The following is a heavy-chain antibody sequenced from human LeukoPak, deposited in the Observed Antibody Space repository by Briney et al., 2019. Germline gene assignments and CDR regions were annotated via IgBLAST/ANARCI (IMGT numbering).Heavy chain of an antibody. Sequence: GGSLRLSCAASGFTFSSCGMHWVRQAPGKGLEWVAVISYDGSNKYYADSVKGRFTISRDNSKNTLFLEMNSLRAEDTAVYYCAKALTSGWYLDAFNIWGQGTMVTVSS. V-gene: IGHV3-30*18. J-gene: IGHJ3*02. CDR1: GFTFSSCG. CDR3: AKALTSGWYLDAFNI. D-gene: IGHD6-19*01. CDR2: ISYDGSNK.